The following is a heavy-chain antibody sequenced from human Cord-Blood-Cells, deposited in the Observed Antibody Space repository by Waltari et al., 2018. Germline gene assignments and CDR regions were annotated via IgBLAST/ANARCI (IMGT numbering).Heavy chain of an antibody. Sequence: QLQLQESGPGLVKPSETLSLTCTVSGGSISSSSYYWGWIRQPTGKGLEWIGSIYYSGSTYYNPSLKSRVTISVDTSKNQFSLKLSSVTAADTAVYYCARLDGCSSTSCYRGYNWFDPWGQGTLVTVSS. D-gene: IGHD2-2*02. V-gene: IGHV4-39*01. CDR2: IYYSGST. CDR1: GGSISSSSYY. CDR3: ARLDGCSSTSCYRGYNWFDP. J-gene: IGHJ5*02.